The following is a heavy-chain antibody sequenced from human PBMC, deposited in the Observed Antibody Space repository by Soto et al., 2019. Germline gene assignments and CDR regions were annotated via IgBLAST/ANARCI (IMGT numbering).Heavy chain of an antibody. J-gene: IGHJ4*02. CDR3: ARDRGIAARTFDY. CDR2: IYYSGST. V-gene: IGHV4-59*01. D-gene: IGHD6-6*01. CDR1: GGSISSYY. Sequence: SETLSLTFTVSGGSISSYYWSWIRQPPGKGLEWIGYIYYSGSTNYNPSLKSRVTISVDTSKNQFSLKLSSVTAADTAVYYCARDRGIAARTFDYWGQGTLVTVSS.